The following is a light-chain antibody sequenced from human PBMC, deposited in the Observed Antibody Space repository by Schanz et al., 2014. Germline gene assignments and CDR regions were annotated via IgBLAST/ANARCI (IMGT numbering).Light chain of an antibody. V-gene: IGLV2-8*01. CDR2: EVS. J-gene: IGLJ3*02. CDR3: QSYDSSLSGWV. Sequence: QSALTQPASVSGSLGQSVTISCTGTSSDVGDYNYVSWYQQHPGKAPKLMIYEVSKRPSGVPDRFSGSKSGNTASLTVSGLQAEDEADYYCQSYDSSLSGWVFGGGTKVTVL. CDR1: SSDVGDYNY.